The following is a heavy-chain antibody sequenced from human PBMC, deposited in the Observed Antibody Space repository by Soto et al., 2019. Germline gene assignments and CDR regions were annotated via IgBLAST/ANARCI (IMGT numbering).Heavy chain of an antibody. V-gene: IGHV1-46*01. CDR2: IYPSGGGT. J-gene: IGHJ4*02. CDR3: ARDRSKVVATGYFDY. Sequence: ASVKVSCKTSGYTFTNYYMHWVRQAPGQGLEWMGIIYPSGGGTSYTQKFQGRVTMTRNSSTSTAYMELSSLRSEDTAVYYCARDRSKVVATGYFDYWGQGTQVTVSS. CDR1: GYTFTNYY. D-gene: IGHD3-22*01.